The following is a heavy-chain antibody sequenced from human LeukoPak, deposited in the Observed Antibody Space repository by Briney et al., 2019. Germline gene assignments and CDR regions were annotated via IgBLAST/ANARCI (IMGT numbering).Heavy chain of an antibody. CDR3: ARDNYDNSGYYFDY. Sequence: SETLSLTCAVYGGSFSTYYWSWIRQPPGKGLEWIGEINHSGSTNYNPSLKSRVTISVDTSKKQFSLRLTSVTAADTAVYYCARDNYDNSGYYFDYWGQGTLVTVSS. J-gene: IGHJ4*02. D-gene: IGHD3-22*01. CDR1: GGSFSTYY. V-gene: IGHV4-34*01. CDR2: INHSGST.